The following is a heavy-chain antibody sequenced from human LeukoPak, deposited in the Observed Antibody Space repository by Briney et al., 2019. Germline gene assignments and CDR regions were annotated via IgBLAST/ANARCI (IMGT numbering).Heavy chain of an antibody. Sequence: ASVKVSCKASGYTFTGYYMHWVRQAPGQGLEWMGWINPNSGGTNYAQKFQGRVTMTRDTSISTAYMELSRLRSDDTAVYYCARGPTIFGVVIVLRGFDYWGQGTLVTVSS. CDR2: INPNSGGT. CDR3: ARGPTIFGVVIVLRGFDY. J-gene: IGHJ4*02. D-gene: IGHD3-3*01. CDR1: GYTFTGYY. V-gene: IGHV1-2*02.